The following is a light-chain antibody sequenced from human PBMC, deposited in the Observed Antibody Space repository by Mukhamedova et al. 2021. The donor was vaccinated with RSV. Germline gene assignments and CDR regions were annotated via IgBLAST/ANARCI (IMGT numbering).Light chain of an antibody. V-gene: IGKV1-5*03. CDR3: QQYNSYPLP. Sequence: WYQRRVHGKAPELLIYKASSLKSGVPSRFSGSGSGTEFTLMINGLQPDDFATYYCQQYNSYPLPFVGGTKVEIK. CDR2: KAS. J-gene: IGKJ4*01.